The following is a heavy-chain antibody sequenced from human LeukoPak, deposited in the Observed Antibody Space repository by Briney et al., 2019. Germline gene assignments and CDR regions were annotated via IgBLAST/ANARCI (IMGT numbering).Heavy chain of an antibody. Sequence: GASVKVSCKASGYTFTSYYMHWVRQAPGQGLEWMGIINPSGGSTSYAQKFQGRVTMTRDMPTSTVYMELSSLRSEDTAMYYCAKDYRWLTPPTQNYHYCMDVWDKGATVTVSS. J-gene: IGHJ6*03. D-gene: IGHD6-19*01. CDR1: GYTFTSYY. V-gene: IGHV1-46*01. CDR2: INPSGGST. CDR3: AKDYRWLTPPTQNYHYCMDV.